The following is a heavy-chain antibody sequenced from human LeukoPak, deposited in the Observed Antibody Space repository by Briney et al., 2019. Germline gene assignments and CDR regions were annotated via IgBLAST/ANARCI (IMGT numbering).Heavy chain of an antibody. Sequence: SSETLSLTCTVSGGSISSSSHYWGWIRQPPGKGLEWIGSIYYSGSTYYNPSLKSRVTISVDTSKNQFSLKLSSVTAADTAMYYCARGPGIAAAGSFDYWGQGTLVTVSS. D-gene: IGHD6-13*01. J-gene: IGHJ4*02. V-gene: IGHV4-39*07. CDR1: GGSISSSSHY. CDR3: ARGPGIAAAGSFDY. CDR2: IYYSGST.